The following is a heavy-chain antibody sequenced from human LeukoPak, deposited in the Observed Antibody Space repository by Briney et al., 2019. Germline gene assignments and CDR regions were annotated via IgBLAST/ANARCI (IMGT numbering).Heavy chain of an antibody. J-gene: IGHJ4*02. CDR2: IKHDGSEK. CDR1: GFIFTNYF. V-gene: IGHV3-7*01. Sequence: GGSLRLSCAASGFIFTNYFMSWVRQAPGKGLEWVASIKHDGSEKHYVDSVRGRFTISRDNTMNSLYLQMSSLRAEDTAVYYCATDRGWRTSGYYLYYFEYWGQGTLVTYSS. CDR3: ATDRGWRTSGYYLYYFEY. D-gene: IGHD3-3*01.